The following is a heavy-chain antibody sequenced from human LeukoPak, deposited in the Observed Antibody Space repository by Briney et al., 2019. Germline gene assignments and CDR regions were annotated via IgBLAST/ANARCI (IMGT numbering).Heavy chain of an antibody. Sequence: PSETLSLTCTVSGGSISSYYWSWIRQPPGKGLEWIGYIYYSGSTNYNPSLKSRVTISVDTSKNQFSLKLSSVTAADTAVYYCAGAGTPGAEYFQHWGQGTLVTVSS. V-gene: IGHV4-59*01. CDR3: AGAGTPGAEYFQH. CDR2: IYYSGST. J-gene: IGHJ1*01. CDR1: GGSISSYY.